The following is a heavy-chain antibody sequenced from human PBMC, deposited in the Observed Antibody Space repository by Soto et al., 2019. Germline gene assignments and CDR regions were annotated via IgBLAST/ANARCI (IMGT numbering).Heavy chain of an antibody. CDR2: IIPIFGTA. Sequence: VKVSRKASGCTFSSYAISWVRQAPGQGLEWMGGIIPIFGTANYAQKFQGRVTITADESTSTAYMELSSLRSEDTAVYYCARVEGDYYDSSAYFDYWGQGTLVTVSS. CDR1: GCTFSSYA. J-gene: IGHJ4*02. CDR3: ARVEGDYYDSSAYFDY. D-gene: IGHD3-22*01. V-gene: IGHV1-69*01.